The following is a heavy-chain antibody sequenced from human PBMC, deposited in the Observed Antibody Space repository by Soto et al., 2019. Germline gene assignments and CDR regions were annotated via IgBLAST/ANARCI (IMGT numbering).Heavy chain of an antibody. J-gene: IGHJ4*02. CDR3: AKDLGYCSGGSCYTTLQTLHGDY. D-gene: IGHD2-15*01. Sequence: QVQLVESGGGVVQPGRSLRLSCAASGFTFSSYGMHWVRQAPGKGLEWVAFISYDGSNKYYADSVKGRFTISRDNSKNTLYLQMNSLRAEDTAVYYCAKDLGYCSGGSCYTTLQTLHGDYWGQGTLVTVSS. CDR1: GFTFSSYG. CDR2: ISYDGSNK. V-gene: IGHV3-30*18.